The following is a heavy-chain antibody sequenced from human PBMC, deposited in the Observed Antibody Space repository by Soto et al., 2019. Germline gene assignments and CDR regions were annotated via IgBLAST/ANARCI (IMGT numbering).Heavy chain of an antibody. CDR1: GYTFTSYG. V-gene: IGHV1-18*01. CDR3: SREYARGIPAANCFDP. CDR2: ISAYNGNT. J-gene: IGHJ5*02. Sequence: VVSVKVSCKASGYTFTSYGISWVRQAPVQGLEWMGWISAYNGNTNYAQKLQGRVNMTKDTSTSTSYMELRSLRSDDTAVYYCSREYARGIPAANCFDPWGQGAMVTVSA. D-gene: IGHD6-25*01.